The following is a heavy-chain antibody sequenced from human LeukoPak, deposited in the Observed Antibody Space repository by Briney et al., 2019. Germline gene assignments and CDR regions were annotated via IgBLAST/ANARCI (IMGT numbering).Heavy chain of an antibody. CDR3: AREDYYMDV. CDR2: IYHSGST. J-gene: IGHJ6*03. CDR1: GGSISRGDYY. Sequence: SETLSLTCTVSGGSISRGDYYWRWTRLPPGKGLGWIGYIYHSGSTYYNPSLNSRVIISVDRSKNQFSLKLSSVTAADTAVYYCAREDYYMDVWGKGTTVTVSS. V-gene: IGHV4-30-2*01.